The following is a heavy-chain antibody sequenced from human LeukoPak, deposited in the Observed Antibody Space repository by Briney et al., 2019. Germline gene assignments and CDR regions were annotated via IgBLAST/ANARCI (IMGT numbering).Heavy chain of an antibody. Sequence: PGGSLRLSCAASGFTFTNYAMTWVRQAPGKGLEWVSYISSSSSTIYYADSVKGRFTISRDNAKNSLYLQMNSLRAEDTAVYYCARDRAHYDILTGYYDYWGQGTLVTVSS. D-gene: IGHD3-9*01. V-gene: IGHV3-48*01. CDR3: ARDRAHYDILTGYYDY. J-gene: IGHJ4*02. CDR1: GFTFTNYA. CDR2: ISSSSSTI.